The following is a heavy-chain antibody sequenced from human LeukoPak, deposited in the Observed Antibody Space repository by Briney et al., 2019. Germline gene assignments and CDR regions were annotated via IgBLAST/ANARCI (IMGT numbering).Heavy chain of an antibody. CDR3: ARCTTGRTFGSLREIKRSREIDY. J-gene: IGHJ4*02. V-gene: IGHV3-21*01. CDR2: ISSSSSNI. D-gene: IGHD1-1*01. CDR1: GFTFSSYS. Sequence: GSLSLSCAASGFTFSSYSMNWVRQAPGKGLEWVSSISSSSSNIYYADSVKGRFTISRDNAKNSLYLQMNSLRVEDTAVYYCARCTTGRTFGSLREIKRSREIDYWGQGTLVTVSS.